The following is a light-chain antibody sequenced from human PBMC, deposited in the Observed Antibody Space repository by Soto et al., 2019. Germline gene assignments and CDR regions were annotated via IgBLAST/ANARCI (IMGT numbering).Light chain of an antibody. CDR2: GAS. Sequence: EIVLTQSPGTLSLSPGERATLSCRASQSVSSSYLAWYQQKPGQAPRLLIYGASSRATGIPDRFSGSGSGTDFPLTISRLEPEDFAVYYWQQYGSSPWTFGQGTKVELK. CDR3: QQYGSSPWT. V-gene: IGKV3-20*01. CDR1: QSVSSSY. J-gene: IGKJ1*01.